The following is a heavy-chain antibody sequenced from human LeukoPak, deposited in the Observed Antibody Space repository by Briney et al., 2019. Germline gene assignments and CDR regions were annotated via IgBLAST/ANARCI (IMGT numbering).Heavy chain of an antibody. V-gene: IGHV1-46*01. D-gene: IGHD5-18*01. CDR1: GYTFTSYY. CDR2: INPSGGST. Sequence: ASVKLSCKASGYTFTSYYMHWVRHAPGQGLEWMGVINPSGGSTSYAQKFQGGVTITRDTSTRTVYMELRSLRSEDTAVDYCARPVDTAMVTTFDYWGQGTLVTVSS. CDR3: ARPVDTAMVTTFDY. J-gene: IGHJ4*02.